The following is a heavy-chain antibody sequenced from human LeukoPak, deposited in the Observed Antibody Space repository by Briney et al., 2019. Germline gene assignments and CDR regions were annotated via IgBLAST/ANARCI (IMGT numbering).Heavy chain of an antibody. D-gene: IGHD6-19*01. J-gene: IGHJ4*02. V-gene: IGHV3-48*03. Sequence: PGGSLRLSCAASGFSFSVYEMRWVRQAPGRGLEWIADISGSDTSTYYADSVKGRFTISRDNAKNSLYLQMNRLRVEDTAVYYCTTLTVASIDYWGQGTLVTVSS. CDR2: ISGSDTST. CDR1: GFSFSVYE. CDR3: TTLTVASIDY.